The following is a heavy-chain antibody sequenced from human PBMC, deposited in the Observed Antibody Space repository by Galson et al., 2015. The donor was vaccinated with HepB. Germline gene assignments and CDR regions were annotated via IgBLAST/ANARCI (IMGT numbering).Heavy chain of an antibody. J-gene: IGHJ6*02. V-gene: IGHV3-30*04. CDR1: GFSFSRHA. CDR2: ILNDGSDK. CDR3: ARDLYRSELLYFGEPSASYHHKGMDV. Sequence: SLRLSCAASGFSFSRHAMYWVRQAPGKGLEWVAVILNDGSDKYYADSVKGRFTISRDNPKNTLYLQMNSLRGEDTAVYFCARDLYRSELLYFGEPSASYHHKGMDVWGQGTTVTVSS. D-gene: IGHD3-10*01.